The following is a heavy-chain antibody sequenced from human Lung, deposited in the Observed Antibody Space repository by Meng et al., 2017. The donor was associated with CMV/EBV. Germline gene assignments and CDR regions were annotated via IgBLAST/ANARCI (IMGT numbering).Heavy chain of an antibody. V-gene: IGHV4-34*01. D-gene: IGHD2-2*01. J-gene: IGHJ6*02. CDR2: INQSGSP. CDR3: SRGEGAIAVVPAANYYGMDV. CDR1: SGSFSGYY. Sequence: SETLSLTCAINSGSFSGYYWSWIRQPPGGAMEWIGEINQSGSPNYNPSLKSRVTMSIDTSEDQFSLKLSSVTAADTAVYYCSRGEGAIAVVPAANYYGMDVWGQGTTVTVSS.